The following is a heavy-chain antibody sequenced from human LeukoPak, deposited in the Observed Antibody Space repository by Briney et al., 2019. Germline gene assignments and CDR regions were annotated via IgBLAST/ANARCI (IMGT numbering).Heavy chain of an antibody. CDR2: INHSGST. V-gene: IGHV4-34*01. CDR3: ARGRMYYDILTGYYHYYYYGMDV. D-gene: IGHD3-9*01. Sequence: NTSETLSLTCAVYGGSFSGYYWSWIRQPPGKGLEWIGEINHSGSTNYNPSLKSRVTISVDTSKNQFSLKLSSVTAAGTAVYYCARGRMYYDILTGYYHYYYYGMDVWGQGTTVTVSS. CDR1: GGSFSGYY. J-gene: IGHJ6*02.